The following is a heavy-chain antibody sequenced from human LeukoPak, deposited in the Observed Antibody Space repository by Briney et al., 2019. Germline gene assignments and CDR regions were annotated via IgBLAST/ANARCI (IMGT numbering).Heavy chain of an antibody. D-gene: IGHD2-15*01. V-gene: IGHV3-23*01. CDR1: GFTFSSYA. CDR2: ISGSGGST. CDR3: AKTKLGYCSGGSCYSRHYRLDY. J-gene: IGHJ4*02. Sequence: VGSLRLSCATSGFTFSSYAISWVRQAPGKGLEWVSAISGSGGSTYYADSVKGRFTISRDDSKNTLYLQMNSLRAEDTAVYYCAKTKLGYCSGGSCYSRHYRLDYWGQGTLVTVSS.